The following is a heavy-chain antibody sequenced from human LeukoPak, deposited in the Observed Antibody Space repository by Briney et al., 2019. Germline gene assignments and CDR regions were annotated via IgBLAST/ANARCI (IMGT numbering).Heavy chain of an antibody. CDR1: GGSISSSTFY. V-gene: IGHV4-39*01. J-gene: IGHJ4*02. Sequence: SETLSLTCTVSGGSISSSTFYWGWIRQPPGKGLEWIGIISYSGSTYYNPSLKSRVTISVDTSKNQFSLKLSSVTAADTAVYYCARLDRGINAAHFDYWGQGTLDTVSS. CDR2: ISYSGST. D-gene: IGHD6-25*01. CDR3: ARLDRGINAAHFDY.